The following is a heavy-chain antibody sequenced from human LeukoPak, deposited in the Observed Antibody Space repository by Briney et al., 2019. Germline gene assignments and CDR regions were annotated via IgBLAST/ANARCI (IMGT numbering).Heavy chain of an antibody. CDR1: GFTFTTYS. J-gene: IGHJ4*01. CDR2: IYAGDSST. Sequence: HGESLKISCKGPGFTFTTYSFAWVRQMPGKGLEWMGVIYAGDSSTRYSPSFQGQVTISVDKSISTAYLQWSSLKASDSAIYYCARHSCYDSWGHGTLVTVSS. V-gene: IGHV5-51*01. D-gene: IGHD3-16*01. CDR3: ARHSCYDS.